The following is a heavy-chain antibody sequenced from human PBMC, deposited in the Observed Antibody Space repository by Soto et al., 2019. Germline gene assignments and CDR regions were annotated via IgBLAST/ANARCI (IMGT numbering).Heavy chain of an antibody. J-gene: IGHJ4*02. Sequence: SVKVSCKASGGTFSSYTISWVRQAPGQGLEWMGRIIPILGIANYAQKFQGRVTITADKSTSTAYMELSSLRSEDTAVYYCARAGCTNGVCSTNFDYWGQGTLVTVSS. V-gene: IGHV1-69*02. CDR2: IIPILGIA. D-gene: IGHD2-8*01. CDR3: ARAGCTNGVCSTNFDY. CDR1: GGTFSSYT.